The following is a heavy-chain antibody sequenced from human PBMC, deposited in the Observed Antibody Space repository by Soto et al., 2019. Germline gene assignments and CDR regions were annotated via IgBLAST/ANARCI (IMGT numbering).Heavy chain of an antibody. CDR3: ARVQGTARNAFDV. CDR2: VSGSAGTT. J-gene: IGHJ3*01. CDR1: GFTFSIYV. Sequence: EVQLLESGGGLVQPGGSLRLSCEASGFTFSIYVMTWVRQAPGKVLEWVSAVSGSAGTTYYADSVKGRFSISRDNSKNTLYLQMNSLTADDTAVYYCARVQGTARNAFDVWGHGTMVTVSS. V-gene: IGHV3-23*01. D-gene: IGHD6-6*01.